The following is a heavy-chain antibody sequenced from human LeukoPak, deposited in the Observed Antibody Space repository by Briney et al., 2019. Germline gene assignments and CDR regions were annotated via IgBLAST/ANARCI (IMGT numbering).Heavy chain of an antibody. CDR1: GFTFGSYS. CDR3: ARSNYYDSSGYPSFDN. J-gene: IGHJ4*02. Sequence: PGGSLRLSCAASGFTFGSYSMNWVRQAPGKGLEWISYISSSSRTIYYADSVKGRFTISRDNAKNSLFLQMNSLRAEDTAVYYCARSNYYDSSGYPSFDNWGQGTLVTVSS. CDR2: ISSSSRTI. D-gene: IGHD3-22*01. V-gene: IGHV3-48*04.